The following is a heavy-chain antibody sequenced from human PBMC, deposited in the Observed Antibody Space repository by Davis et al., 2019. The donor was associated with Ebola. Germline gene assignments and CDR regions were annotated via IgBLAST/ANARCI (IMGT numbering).Heavy chain of an antibody. V-gene: IGHV4-34*01. CDR2: INQYGNT. J-gene: IGHJ3*02. Sequence: PSETLSLTCAVSGGSLSGYYWSWIRQSPGKGLEWIGEINQYGNTNYNPSIKSRVIMSVDTSTNQFSLNLRSVTPADTTTYFCATNTTSKGFDIWGQGISVVVSS. CDR3: ATNTTSKGFDI. CDR1: GGSLSGYY. D-gene: IGHD1-14*01.